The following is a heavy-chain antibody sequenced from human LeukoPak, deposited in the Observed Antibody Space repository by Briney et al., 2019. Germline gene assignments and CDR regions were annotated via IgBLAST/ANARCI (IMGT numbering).Heavy chain of an antibody. D-gene: IGHD5-12*01. J-gene: IGHJ3*02. V-gene: IGHV3-48*03. Sequence: GGSLRLSCAASGFTFSSYEMNWVRQAPGKGLEWVSYIGSSGSIIYYAESVKGRFTISRDNAKNSLYLQMNSLRAEDTAVYYCAREDSGYDNNAFDIWGQGTMVTVSS. CDR3: AREDSGYDNNAFDI. CDR2: IGSSGSII. CDR1: GFTFSSYE.